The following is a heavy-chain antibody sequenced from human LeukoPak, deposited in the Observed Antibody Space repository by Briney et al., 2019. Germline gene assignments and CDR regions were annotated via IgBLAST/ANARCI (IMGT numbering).Heavy chain of an antibody. J-gene: IGHJ4*02. CDR2: VHLDGRT. CDR1: GGFVSSTNW. Sequence: PSGTLSLICGVSGGFVSSTNWWTWVRQPPGKGLEWIGEVHLDGRTNYNPSLESRLTMSVDLSENHISLKLTSVTAADTAVYYCAGEGGFYRPLDYSGQGILVTVSS. D-gene: IGHD3-3*01. V-gene: IGHV4-4*02. CDR3: AGEGGFYRPLDY.